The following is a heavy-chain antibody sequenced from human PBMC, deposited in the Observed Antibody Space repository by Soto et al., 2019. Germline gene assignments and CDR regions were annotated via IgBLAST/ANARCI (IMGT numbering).Heavy chain of an antibody. CDR1: GFTFSSYW. D-gene: IGHD3-10*01. CDR3: SREFVVRGRPLGKDL. Sequence: GGSLRLSCASSGFTFSSYWMSWVRQAPGKGLEWVANIKQDGSHRSYVDSVSGRFTISRDNAKNSLYLQMNSLRAEDTAVYFCSREFVVRGRPLGKDLWGHGTLVTVSS. J-gene: IGHJ5*02. CDR2: IKQDGSHR. V-gene: IGHV3-7*01.